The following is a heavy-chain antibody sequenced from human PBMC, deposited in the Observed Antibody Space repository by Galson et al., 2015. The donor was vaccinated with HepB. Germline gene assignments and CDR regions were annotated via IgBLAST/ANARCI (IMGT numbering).Heavy chain of an antibody. Sequence: SLRLSCAASGFTVSSNYMSWVRQAPGKGLEWVSVIYSGGSTYYADSVEGRFTISRDNSKNTLYLQMNSLRAEDTAVYYCARVTMVRRFFDYWGQGTLVTVSS. V-gene: IGHV3-66*02. CDR2: IYSGGST. CDR3: ARVTMVRRFFDY. J-gene: IGHJ4*02. D-gene: IGHD3-10*01. CDR1: GFTVSSNY.